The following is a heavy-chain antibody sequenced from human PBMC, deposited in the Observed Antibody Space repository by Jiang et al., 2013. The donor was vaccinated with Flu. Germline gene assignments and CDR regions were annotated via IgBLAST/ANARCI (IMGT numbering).Heavy chain of an antibody. CDR3: ARVAIGSGSHPLN. CDR2: LYYSGST. J-gene: IGHJ4*02. Sequence: PSETLSLTCTVSGGSINSYYWSWIRQPPGTGLEWIGYLYYSGSTKYNPSLKSRVTISVDTSKNQFSLKLSSVTAADTAVYYCARVAIGSGSHPLNWGQGTLVTVSS. D-gene: IGHD3-10*01. CDR1: GGSINSYY. V-gene: IGHV4-59*01.